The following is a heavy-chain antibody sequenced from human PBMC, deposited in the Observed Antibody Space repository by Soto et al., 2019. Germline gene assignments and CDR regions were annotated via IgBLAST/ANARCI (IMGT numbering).Heavy chain of an antibody. V-gene: IGHV4-34*01. CDR1: GGSFSGYY. D-gene: IGHD3-16*02. CDR3: ARAIKNYDYVWGSYRFPSGYFDY. CDR2: INHSGST. Sequence: SETLSLTCAVYGGSFSGYYWSWIRQPPGKGLEWIGEINHSGSTNYNPSLKSRVTISVETSKNQFSLKLSSVTAADTAVYYCARAIKNYDYVWGSYRFPSGYFDYWGQGTLVTVS. J-gene: IGHJ4*02.